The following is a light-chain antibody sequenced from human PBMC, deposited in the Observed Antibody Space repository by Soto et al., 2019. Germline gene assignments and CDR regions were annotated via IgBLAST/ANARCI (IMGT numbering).Light chain of an antibody. CDR2: AAS. CDR1: QDISSW. CDR3: QQTNSFLRT. J-gene: IGKJ1*01. Sequence: DIHMTKSPSSVSAAVKDSVTLTCRASQDISSWLAWYQQKPGKAPNLLIYAASSLQSGVPSRFSGSGSGTDFTLTINSRQPEDIATYYCQQTNSFLRTFGQGTKVDIK. V-gene: IGKV1-12*01.